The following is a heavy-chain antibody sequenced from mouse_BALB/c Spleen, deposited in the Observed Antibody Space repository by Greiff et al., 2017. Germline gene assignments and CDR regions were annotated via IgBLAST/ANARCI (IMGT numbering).Heavy chain of an antibody. Sequence: EVKLMESGPGLVKPSQSLSLTCTVTGYSITSDYAWNWIRQFPGNKLEWMGYISYSGSTSYNPSLKSRISITRDTSKNQFFLQLNSVTTEDTATYYCARIHYGNYAMDYWGQGTSVTVSS. CDR1: GYSITSDYA. D-gene: IGHD2-1*01. CDR3: ARIHYGNYAMDY. CDR2: ISYSGST. V-gene: IGHV3-2*02. J-gene: IGHJ4*01.